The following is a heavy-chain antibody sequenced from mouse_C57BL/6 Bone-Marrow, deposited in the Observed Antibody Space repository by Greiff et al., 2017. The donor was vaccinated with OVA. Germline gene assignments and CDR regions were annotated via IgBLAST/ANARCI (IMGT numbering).Heavy chain of an antibody. J-gene: IGHJ3*01. V-gene: IGHV5-4*03. CDR3: ARDYYGSRAWFAY. CDR1: GFTFSSYA. D-gene: IGHD1-1*01. CDR2: ISDGGSYT. Sequence: EVKLMESGGGLVKPGGSLKLSCAASGFTFSSYAMSWVRQTPEKRLEWVATISDGGSYTYYPDNVKGRFTISRDNAKNNLYLQMIHLKSEDTAMYYCARDYYGSRAWFAYWGQGTLVTVSA.